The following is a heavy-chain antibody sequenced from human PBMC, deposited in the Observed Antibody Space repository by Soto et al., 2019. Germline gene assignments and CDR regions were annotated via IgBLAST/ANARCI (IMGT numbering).Heavy chain of an antibody. CDR1: GYTSTNYG. D-gene: IGHD3-9*01. CDR2: INAYNGNT. J-gene: IGHJ6*02. CDR3: ARDGCCYDILTGYPLDYYGMDV. Sequence: GASVKVSCKASGYTSTNYGMHWVRQAPGQRLEWMGWINAYNGNTKYSQKFQGRITMTRDTSASTAYMELRSLRSDDTAVYYCARDGCCYDILTGYPLDYYGMDVWGQGTTVTVSS. V-gene: IGHV1-3*01.